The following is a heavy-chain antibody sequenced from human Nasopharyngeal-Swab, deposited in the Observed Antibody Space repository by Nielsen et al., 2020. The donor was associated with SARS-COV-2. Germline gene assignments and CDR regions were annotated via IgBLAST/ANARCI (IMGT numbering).Heavy chain of an antibody. CDR2: IYYSGST. CDR1: GGSISSYY. J-gene: IGHJ6*03. CDR3: ARSYYDFWSGYYYYYYYRDV. D-gene: IGHD3-3*01. V-gene: IGHV4-59*01. Sequence: SETLSLTCTVSGGSISSYYWSWIRQPPGKGLEWIGYIYYSGSTNYNPSLKSRVTISVDTSKNQFSLKLSSVTAADTAVYYCARSYYDFWSGYYYYYYYRDVWGKGTTVTVSS.